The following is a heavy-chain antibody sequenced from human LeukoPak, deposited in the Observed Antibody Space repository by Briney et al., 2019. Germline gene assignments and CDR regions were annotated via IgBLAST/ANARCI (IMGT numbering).Heavy chain of an antibody. CDR3: AKDLRAAVYYGMDV. CDR2: ISGGGGST. J-gene: IGHJ6*02. D-gene: IGHD6-13*01. Sequence: QPGGSLRLSCAASGFTFSSYAMSWVRQAPGKGLEWVSAISGGGGSTYYADSVKGRFTISRDNSKNTLYLQMNSLRAEDTAVYYCAKDLRAAVYYGMDVWGQGTTVTVSS. CDR1: GFTFSSYA. V-gene: IGHV3-23*01.